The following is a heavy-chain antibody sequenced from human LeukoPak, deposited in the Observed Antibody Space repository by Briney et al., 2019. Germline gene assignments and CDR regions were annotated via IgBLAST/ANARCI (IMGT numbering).Heavy chain of an antibody. J-gene: IGHJ3*02. CDR3: ARRFDI. CDR1: GFSFSGSA. CDR2: ISSDGTTI. Sequence: PGGSLRLSCAASAASGFSFSGSAIHWVRQAPGKGLEWVSYISSDGTTIYYADSVKGRFTISRDNAKNSLYLQMNSLRAEDTSVYYCARRFDIWGQGTMVTVSS. V-gene: IGHV3-48*03.